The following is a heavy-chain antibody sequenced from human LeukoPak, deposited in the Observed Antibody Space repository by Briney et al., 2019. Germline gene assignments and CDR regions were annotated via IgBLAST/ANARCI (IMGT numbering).Heavy chain of an antibody. J-gene: IGHJ5*02. CDR1: GFTFSDYY. Sequence: KPGGSLRLSCAASGFTFSDYYMSCSRQAPGKGLEWLSYISPSTTHTSYADSVKGRFTISRDNAKNLLFLQMNSLRAEDTVVYYCARGAHGAADQWGQGTLVTVSS. CDR2: ISPSTTHT. CDR3: ARGAHGAADQ. D-gene: IGHD1-26*01. V-gene: IGHV3-11*05.